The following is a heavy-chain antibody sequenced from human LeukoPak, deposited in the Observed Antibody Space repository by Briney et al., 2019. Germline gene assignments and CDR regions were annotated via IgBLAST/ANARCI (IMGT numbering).Heavy chain of an antibody. CDR1: GGSFSGYY. Sequence: SETLSLTCAVYGGSFSGYYWSWIRQPPGKGLEWIGEINHSGSTNYNPSLKSRVTISVDTSKNQFSLKLSSVTAADTAVYYCAGRYGGNSSYDYWGQGTLVTVSS. CDR2: INHSGST. D-gene: IGHD4-23*01. J-gene: IGHJ4*02. CDR3: AGRYGGNSSYDY. V-gene: IGHV4-34*09.